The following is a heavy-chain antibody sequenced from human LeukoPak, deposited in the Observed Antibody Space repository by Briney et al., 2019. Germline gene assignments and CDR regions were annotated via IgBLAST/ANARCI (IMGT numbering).Heavy chain of an antibody. Sequence: SETLSLTCTVSGGSISSTNWWAWVRQPPGKGLEWIGEMYHSGSTKYNPSLMSRVTISVDKSQNLFSLKVNSLTAADTAVYYCARMYCSGGTCYSFDSWGQGTLVTVSS. CDR3: ARMYCSGGTCYSFDS. D-gene: IGHD2-15*01. CDR2: MYHSGST. V-gene: IGHV4-4*02. CDR1: GGSISSTNW. J-gene: IGHJ4*02.